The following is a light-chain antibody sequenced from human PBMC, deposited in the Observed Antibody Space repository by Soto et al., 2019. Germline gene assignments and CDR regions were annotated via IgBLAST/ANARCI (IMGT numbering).Light chain of an antibody. CDR1: QNFDNK. CDR3: QHYYNWPQYT. Sequence: EIVLTQSPVTLSVSPGERATLSCRTNQNFDNKLAWYQQKPGQTPRLLIFAASTRATDIPARFSGSGSGTEFTLTISSLQSDDFAVYYCQHYYNWPQYTFGQGTKLEIE. CDR2: AAS. V-gene: IGKV3-15*01. J-gene: IGKJ2*01.